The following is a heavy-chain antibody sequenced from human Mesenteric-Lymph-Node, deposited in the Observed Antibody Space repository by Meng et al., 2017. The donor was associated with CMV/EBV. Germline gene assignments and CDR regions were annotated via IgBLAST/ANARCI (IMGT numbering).Heavy chain of an antibody. J-gene: IGHJ2*01. Sequence: GESLKISCAASGFTFSSYSMNWVRQAPGKGLEWVSSISSSSSYIYYADSVKGRFTISRDNAKNSLYLQMNSLRTKDTAVYYCARMHQWLVREAENWCFDLWGRGTLVTVSS. CDR1: GFTFSSYS. D-gene: IGHD6-19*01. V-gene: IGHV3-21*01. CDR3: ARMHQWLVREAENWCFDL. CDR2: ISSSSSYI.